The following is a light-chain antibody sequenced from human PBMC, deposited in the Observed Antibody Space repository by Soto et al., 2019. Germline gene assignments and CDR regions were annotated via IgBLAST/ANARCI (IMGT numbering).Light chain of an antibody. CDR2: DVS. V-gene: IGKV3D-15*01. Sequence: EIVMTQSPATLSVSPWQRATLSCRASQSVSISLAWYQQKPGQAPRLLIYDVSNRATGIPARFSGSGSGTDFTLTISSLQSEDFAVYYCQQYNNWPPWTFGQGTKVDIK. J-gene: IGKJ1*01. CDR3: QQYNNWPPWT. CDR1: QSVSIS.